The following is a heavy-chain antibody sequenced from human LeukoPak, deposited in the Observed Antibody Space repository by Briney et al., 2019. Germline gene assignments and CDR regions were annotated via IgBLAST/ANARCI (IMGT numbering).Heavy chain of an antibody. CDR1: GFTVSSNY. Sequence: PGGSLSLSCAASGFTVSSNYMSWVRQAPGKGLEWVSVIYIDDSTYYADSVKGRFTISRDKSKNTLYLQMNSLRAEDTAVYYCARDWGYCSSTSCHVFDYWGQGTLVTVSS. J-gene: IGHJ4*02. CDR3: ARDWGYCSSTSCHVFDY. V-gene: IGHV3-53*01. D-gene: IGHD2-2*01. CDR2: IYIDDST.